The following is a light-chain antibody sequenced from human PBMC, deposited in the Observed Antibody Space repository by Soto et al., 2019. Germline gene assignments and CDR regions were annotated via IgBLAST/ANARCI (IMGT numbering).Light chain of an antibody. V-gene: IGLV2-14*01. CDR2: EVS. CDR1: SSDVGTYNY. Sequence: QSALTQPGSVSGSPGQSITISCTGTSSDVGTYNYVSWYQHHPGKAPKLIIYEVSNRPSGVSNRFSGSKSGSTASLTISGLEAEDEADYQCTSYTRYTALVYGNGKKVTVL. CDR3: TSYTRYTALV. J-gene: IGLJ1*01.